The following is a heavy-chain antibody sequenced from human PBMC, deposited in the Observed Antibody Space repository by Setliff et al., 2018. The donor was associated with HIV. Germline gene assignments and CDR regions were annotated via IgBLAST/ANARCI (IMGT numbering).Heavy chain of an antibody. CDR1: GGSITGYY. Sequence: SETLSLTCTVSGGSITGYYWSWIRQPPGKGLEWIGEIHHNGSTNYNPSLKSRVTISIDTSKNQFSLKVSSLTAADTAVYYCARSIYGSGSQPLDYWGQGILVTVSS. J-gene: IGHJ4*02. CDR3: ARSIYGSGSQPLDY. V-gene: IGHV4-34*01. D-gene: IGHD3-10*01. CDR2: IHHNGST.